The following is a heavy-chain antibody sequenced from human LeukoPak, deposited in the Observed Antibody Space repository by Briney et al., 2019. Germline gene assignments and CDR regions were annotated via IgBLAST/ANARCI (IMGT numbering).Heavy chain of an antibody. CDR1: GFTFDDYA. V-gene: IGHV3-9*03. Sequence: GGSLRLSCVASGFTFDDYAMHWVRQGPGKGLEWVSGISWNSGNVGYADAVEGRFTISRDNVKNSLYLQMNSLRAGDMAFYYCARATGYSSGSVDYWGQGTLVTVFS. CDR2: ISWNSGNV. D-gene: IGHD5-18*01. J-gene: IGHJ4*02. CDR3: ARATGYSSGSVDY.